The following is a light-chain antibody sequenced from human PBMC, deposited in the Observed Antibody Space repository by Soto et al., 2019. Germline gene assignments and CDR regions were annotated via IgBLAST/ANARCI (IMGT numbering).Light chain of an antibody. CDR1: ESVSSY. Sequence: EIVLTQSPATLSLSPGERATLSCRASESVSSYLVWYQQKPGQAPRLLIYDASNRATGIPARFSGSGSGTHFTLTIRSLEPEDFAVYYCQQRSNWLFTFGPGTKVEIK. CDR3: QQRSNWLFT. V-gene: IGKV3-11*01. CDR2: DAS. J-gene: IGKJ3*01.